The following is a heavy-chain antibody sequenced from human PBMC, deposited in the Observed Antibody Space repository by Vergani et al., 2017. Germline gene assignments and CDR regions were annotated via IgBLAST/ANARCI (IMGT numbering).Heavy chain of an antibody. D-gene: IGHD3-3*01. Sequence: QVQLVQSGAEVKKPGSSVKVSCKASGGTFSSYTISWVRQAPGQGLEWMGRIIPILGIANYAQKFQGRVTMTADKSTSTAYMELSSLRSEDTAVYYCATELLTITSFGVVTPGWFDPWGQGTLVTVSS. CDR2: IIPILGIA. CDR3: ATELLTITSFGVVTPGWFDP. CDR1: GGTFSSYT. J-gene: IGHJ5*02. V-gene: IGHV1-69*02.